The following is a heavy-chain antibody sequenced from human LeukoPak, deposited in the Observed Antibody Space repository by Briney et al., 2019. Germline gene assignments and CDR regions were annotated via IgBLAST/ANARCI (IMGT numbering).Heavy chain of an antibody. CDR3: SRGGGSYGSGYGMDV. CDR1: GFTLDDYA. CDR2: IRSKAYGGTT. V-gene: IGHV3-49*04. D-gene: IGHD3-10*01. Sequence: PGRSLRLSCTGSGFTLDDYAMNWVRQAPGKGLEWVGFIRSKAYGGTTDYAASVKGRFTISRDGSKSIAYLQMNSLKTEDTAVYYCSRGGGSYGSGYGMDVWGKGTTVTVSS. J-gene: IGHJ6*04.